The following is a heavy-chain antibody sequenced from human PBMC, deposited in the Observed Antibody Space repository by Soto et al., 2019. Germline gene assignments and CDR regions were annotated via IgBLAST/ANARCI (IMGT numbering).Heavy chain of an antibody. D-gene: IGHD3-10*01. Sequence: QVQLVESGGGVVQPGRSLRLSCAASGFTFSSYGMHWVRQALGKGLEWVAVIWYDGSNKYYADSVKGRFTISRDNSKNTLYLQMNSLRAEDTAVYYCAREIGGAGSGNFQHWGQGTLVTVSS. J-gene: IGHJ1*01. V-gene: IGHV3-33*01. CDR2: IWYDGSNK. CDR1: GFTFSSYG. CDR3: AREIGGAGSGNFQH.